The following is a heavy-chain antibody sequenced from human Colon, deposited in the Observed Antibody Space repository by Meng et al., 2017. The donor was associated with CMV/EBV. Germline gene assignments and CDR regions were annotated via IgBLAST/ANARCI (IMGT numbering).Heavy chain of an antibody. CDR3: AKNLGGCSSTSCYARDYYYGMDV. Sequence: LSLTCAASGFTFSDHGMHWVRQAPGKGLEWVAFIRRDGSNKYYADSVKGRFTISRDNSKNTLYLQMNSLRAEDTAVYYCAKNLGGCSSTSCYARDYYYGMDVWGQGTTVTVSS. D-gene: IGHD2-2*01. V-gene: IGHV3-30*02. CDR1: GFTFSDHG. CDR2: IRRDGSNK. J-gene: IGHJ6*02.